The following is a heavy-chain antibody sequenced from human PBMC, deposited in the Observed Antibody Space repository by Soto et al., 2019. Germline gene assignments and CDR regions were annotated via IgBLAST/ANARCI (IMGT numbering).Heavy chain of an antibody. J-gene: IGHJ4*02. D-gene: IGHD3-22*01. CDR2: IKQDGSEK. V-gene: IGHV3-7*01. CDR1: GFTFSSYW. Sequence: GGSLRLSCAASGFTFSSYWMSWVRQAPGKGLEWVANIKQDGSEKYYVDSVKGRFTISRDNDKGLVYLQMNSLRAEDTAVYYCARDPPLSMIVVAGVDDFWRQGTLVTVSS. CDR3: ARDPPLSMIVVAGVDDF.